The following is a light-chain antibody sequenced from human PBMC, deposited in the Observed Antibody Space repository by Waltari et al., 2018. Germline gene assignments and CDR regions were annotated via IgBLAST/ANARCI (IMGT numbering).Light chain of an antibody. J-gene: IGKJ1*01. CDR1: QSVLYNSNNKNY. CDR2: WAS. Sequence: DIVMTQSPDSLAVSLGERATINCKSSQSVLYNSNNKNYLAWFKQKPGQPPKLPTYWASTRESGVPDRFSGSGSGTDFTLTISSLQAEDVAVYYCQQYYSAPRTFGQGTKVEIK. V-gene: IGKV4-1*01. CDR3: QQYYSAPRT.